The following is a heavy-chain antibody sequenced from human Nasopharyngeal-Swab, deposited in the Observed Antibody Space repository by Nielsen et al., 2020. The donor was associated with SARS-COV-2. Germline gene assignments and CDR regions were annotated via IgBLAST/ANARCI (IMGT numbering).Heavy chain of an antibody. Sequence: GGSLSLSCAASGFTFSDSAIHWFRQASGKGLEWVGLVRSKGNNYATAYSASVKGRFIIFRDDPTNTAYLQMNSLKTEDTAMYYCTRCGGGCYSGRDYWGQGTLVTVSS. CDR1: GFTFSDSA. D-gene: IGHD2-15*01. CDR3: TRCGGGCYSGRDY. J-gene: IGHJ4*02. CDR2: VRSKGNNYAT. V-gene: IGHV3-73*01.